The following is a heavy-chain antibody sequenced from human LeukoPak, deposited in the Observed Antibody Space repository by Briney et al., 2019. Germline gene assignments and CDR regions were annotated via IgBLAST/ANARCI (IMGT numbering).Heavy chain of an antibody. J-gene: IGHJ6*03. V-gene: IGHV4-4*02. D-gene: IGHD6-19*01. Sequence: TSETLSLTCAVSGGSISSSNWWSWVRQPPGEGLEWIGEIYHSGSTNYNPSLKSRVTISVDKSKNQFSLKLSSVTAADTAVYYCARNGEQWLVRSYYYMDVWGKGTTVTVSS. CDR3: ARNGEQWLVRSYYYMDV. CDR2: IYHSGST. CDR1: GGSISSSNW.